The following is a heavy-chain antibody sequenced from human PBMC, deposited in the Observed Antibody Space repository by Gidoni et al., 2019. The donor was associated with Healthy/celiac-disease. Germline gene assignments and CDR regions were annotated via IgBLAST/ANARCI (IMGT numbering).Heavy chain of an antibody. D-gene: IGHD2-2*01. Sequence: QLQLQESGPGLVKPSETLSLTCTVSGCSISSRSYYWGWIRQPPGKGLEWIGSIYYSGSTYYNPSLKSRVTISVDTSKNQFSLKLSSVTAADTAVYYCARRGLGYCSSTSCYYFDYWGQGTLVTVSS. CDR3: ARRGLGYCSSTSCYYFDY. CDR2: IYYSGST. V-gene: IGHV4-39*01. CDR1: GCSISSRSYY. J-gene: IGHJ4*02.